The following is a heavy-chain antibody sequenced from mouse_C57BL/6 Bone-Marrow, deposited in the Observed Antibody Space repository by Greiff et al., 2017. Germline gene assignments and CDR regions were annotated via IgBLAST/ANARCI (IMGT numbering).Heavy chain of an antibody. J-gene: IGHJ1*03. D-gene: IGHD1-1*01. V-gene: IGHV10-3*01. CDR1: GFTFNTYA. Sequence: EVQRVESGGGLVQPKGSLKLSCAASGFTFNTYAMHWVRQAPGKGLEWVARIRSKSSNYATYYADSVKDRFTISRDDSQSMLYLQMNNLKTEDTAMYYCVRERDYGSSYDWYFDVWGTGTTVTVSS. CDR2: IRSKSSNYAT. CDR3: VRERDYGSSYDWYFDV.